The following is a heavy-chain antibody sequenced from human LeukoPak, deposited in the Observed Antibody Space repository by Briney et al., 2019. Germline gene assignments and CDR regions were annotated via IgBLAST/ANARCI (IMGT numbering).Heavy chain of an antibody. CDR3: ARGRAFFD. V-gene: IGHV4-39*07. CDR1: GGSISGSSFY. Sequence: SETLSLTCTVSGGSISGSSFYWGWIRQPPGKGLEWIGSLYYSGSTYYSPSLKSRVAMSVDTSMNQFSLKLSSVTAADTAVYYCARGRAFFDWGQGTLVTVSS. D-gene: IGHD3-3*02. J-gene: IGHJ4*02. CDR2: LYYSGST.